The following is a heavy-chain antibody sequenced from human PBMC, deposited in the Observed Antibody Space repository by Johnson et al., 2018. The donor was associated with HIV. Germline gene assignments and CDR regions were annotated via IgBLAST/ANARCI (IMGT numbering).Heavy chain of an antibody. CDR1: GFTFSSYA. V-gene: IGHV3-30*14. CDR2: ISYDGSEK. Sequence: VQLVESGGGVVQPGRSLRLSCAASGFTFSSYAMHWVRQAPGKGLEWVAVISYDGSEKYFADSVQGRFTISRDNSKNKLYLQMGSLRAEDTAVYYCAKDIGYDSSGNAFDIWGQGTMVTVSS. D-gene: IGHD3-22*01. CDR3: AKDIGYDSSGNAFDI. J-gene: IGHJ3*02.